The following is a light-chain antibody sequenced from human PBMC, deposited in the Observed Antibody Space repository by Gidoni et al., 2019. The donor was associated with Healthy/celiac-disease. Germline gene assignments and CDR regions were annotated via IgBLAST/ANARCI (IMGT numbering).Light chain of an antibody. CDR2: DAS. CDR1: QSVSSY. Sequence: IVLTQSPATLSLSPGGRATLSCRASQSVSSYLAWYQQKPGQAPRLLIYDASNRATGIPARFSGSGSETDFTLTISSLEPEDFAVYYCQQRSNWPTFGGGTKVEIK. V-gene: IGKV3-11*01. CDR3: QQRSNWPT. J-gene: IGKJ4*01.